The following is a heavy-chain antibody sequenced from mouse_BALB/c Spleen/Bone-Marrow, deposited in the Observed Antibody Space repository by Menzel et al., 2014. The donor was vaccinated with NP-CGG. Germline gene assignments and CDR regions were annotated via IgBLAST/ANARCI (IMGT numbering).Heavy chain of an antibody. CDR1: GFNIKDTY. Sequence: LVESGAELVKPGASVKLSCTASGFNIKDTYMHWVKQRPEQGLEWIGRIDPANGNTKYDPKLQGKATITADTSSNTAYLQLSSLTSEDTAVYYCARMITAYWGQGTLVTVSA. D-gene: IGHD2-4*01. V-gene: IGHV14-3*02. J-gene: IGHJ3*01. CDR3: ARMITAY. CDR2: IDPANGNT.